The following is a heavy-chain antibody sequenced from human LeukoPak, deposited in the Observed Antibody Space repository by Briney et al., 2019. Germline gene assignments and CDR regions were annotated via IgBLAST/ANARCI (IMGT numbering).Heavy chain of an antibody. CDR3: ARGIPSNWNPYYFDY. V-gene: IGHV4-39*07. Sequence: MTSETLSLTCTVSGGSISSSSYYWGWIRQPPGKGLEWIGSIYYSGSTYYNPSLKSRVTISVDTSKNQFSLKLSSVTAADTAVYYCARGIPSNWNPYYFDYWGQGTLVTVSS. J-gene: IGHJ4*02. CDR1: GGSISSSSYY. CDR2: IYYSGST. D-gene: IGHD1-1*01.